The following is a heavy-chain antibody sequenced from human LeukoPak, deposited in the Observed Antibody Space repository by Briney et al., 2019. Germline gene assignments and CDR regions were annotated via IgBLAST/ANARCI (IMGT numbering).Heavy chain of an antibody. CDR3: ARLGQDFVTGNDH. D-gene: IGHD2-8*02. Sequence: GSLRLSCVASGFTFSVYWMSWVRQAPGKGLEWIGYIYSSGTTNYNPSLNSRVTISVDTSRNQFSLRLSSVTAADTAVYYCARLGQDFVTGNDHWGQGTLVAVSS. V-gene: IGHV4-59*08. CDR2: IYSSGTT. J-gene: IGHJ4*02. CDR1: GFTFSVYW.